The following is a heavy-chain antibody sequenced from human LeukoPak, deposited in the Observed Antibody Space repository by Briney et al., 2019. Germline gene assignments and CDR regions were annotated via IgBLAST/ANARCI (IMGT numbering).Heavy chain of an antibody. CDR2: IYYSGST. V-gene: IGHV4-39*01. D-gene: IGHD6-13*01. J-gene: IGHJ4*02. CDR3: ARSEDGYSSSWYVRGTRHFDY. Sequence: SETLSLTCTVSGGSISRSSYYWGWIRQPPGKGLEWIGSIYYSGSTYYNPSLKSRVTISVDTSKNQFSLKLSSVTAADTAVYYCARSEDGYSSSWYVRGTRHFDYWGQGTLVTV. CDR1: GGSISRSSYY.